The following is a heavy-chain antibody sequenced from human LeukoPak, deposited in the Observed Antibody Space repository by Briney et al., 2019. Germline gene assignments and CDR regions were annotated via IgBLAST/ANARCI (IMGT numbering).Heavy chain of an antibody. J-gene: IGHJ5*02. V-gene: IGHV1-46*01. CDR2: INPSGGST. CDR3: ARDGGGGSYPNNWFDP. CDR1: GYTFTSYA. Sequence: ASVKVSCKASGYTFTSYAMNRVRHAPGQGLEGMGIINPSGGSTSYAQKFQGRVTMTRDMSTSTVYMELSSLRSEDTAVYYCARDGGGGSYPNNWFDPWGQGTLVTVSS. D-gene: IGHD1-26*01.